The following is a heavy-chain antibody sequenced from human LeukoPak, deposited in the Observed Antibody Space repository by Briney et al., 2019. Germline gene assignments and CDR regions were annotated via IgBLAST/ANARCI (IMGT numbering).Heavy chain of an antibody. CDR1: GYTFNTYG. CDR2: ITAYNGNT. CDR3: ARDGGYYDSSGFDY. Sequence: ASVKVSCTASGYTFNTYGISWVRQAPGQGLEWMGWITAYNGNTNYAQNLQGRVTMTTDTSTSTAYMELRSLRSDDTAVYYCARDGGYYDSSGFDYWAREPWSPSPQ. V-gene: IGHV1-18*01. D-gene: IGHD3-22*01. J-gene: IGHJ4*02.